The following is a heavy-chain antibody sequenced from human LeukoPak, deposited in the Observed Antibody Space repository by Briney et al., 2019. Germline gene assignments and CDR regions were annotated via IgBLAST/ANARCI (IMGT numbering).Heavy chain of an antibody. CDR1: GGPISSYY. J-gene: IGHJ5*02. V-gene: IGHV4-59*08. D-gene: IGHD5-12*01. CDR2: IYYSGST. CDR3: ARAGHSGYDPSWFDP. Sequence: PSETLSLTCTVSGGPISSYYWSWIRQPPGKGLEWIGYIYYSGSTNYTPSLKSRVTISVDTSKNQFSLKLSSVTAADTAVYYCARAGHSGYDPSWFDPWGQGTLVTVSS.